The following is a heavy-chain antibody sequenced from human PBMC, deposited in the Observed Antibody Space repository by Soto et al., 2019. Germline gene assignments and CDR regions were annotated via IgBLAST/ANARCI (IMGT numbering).Heavy chain of an antibody. D-gene: IGHD3-22*01. CDR3: VRATFFSDSSGYTRCLDY. CDR1: NYIFPAYY. CDR2: INPNGGGT. V-gene: IGHV1-2*04. Sequence: GASVKVSCKASNYIFPAYYVHWVREAPGEGLEWMGRINPNGGGTNYAQKFEGWVTMTTDTSISTAYMELSSLKTEDTAVYYCVRATFFSDSSGYTRCLDYWGQGTLVTVSS. J-gene: IGHJ4*02.